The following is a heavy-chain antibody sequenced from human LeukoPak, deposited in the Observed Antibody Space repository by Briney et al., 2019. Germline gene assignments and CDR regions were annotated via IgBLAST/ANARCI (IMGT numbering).Heavy chain of an antibody. CDR3: ARDPGRNWGLDY. J-gene: IGHJ4*02. Sequence: SETLSLTCTVSGGSISSSSYYWGWIRQPPGKGLEWIRSIYYSGSTYYNPSLKSRVTISVDTSKNQFFLKLSSVTAADTAVYYCARDPGRNWGLDYWGQGTLVTVSS. CDR1: GGSISSSSYY. D-gene: IGHD7-27*01. CDR2: IYYSGST. V-gene: IGHV4-39*02.